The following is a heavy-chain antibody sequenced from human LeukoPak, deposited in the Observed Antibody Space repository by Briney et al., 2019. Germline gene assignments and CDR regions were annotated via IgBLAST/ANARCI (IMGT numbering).Heavy chain of an antibody. D-gene: IGHD6-13*01. CDR3: ARGPPYLVPIGY. Sequence: ASVKVSCKTSGYSFTTYGISWVRQAPGQGLEWMAWISGYNGYSNHAQKFQGRVTMTTDTSTTTAYMELRSLRSDDTAVYYCARGPPYLVPIGYWGQGTLVTVSS. CDR2: ISGYNGYS. V-gene: IGHV1-18*01. CDR1: GYSFTTYG. J-gene: IGHJ4*02.